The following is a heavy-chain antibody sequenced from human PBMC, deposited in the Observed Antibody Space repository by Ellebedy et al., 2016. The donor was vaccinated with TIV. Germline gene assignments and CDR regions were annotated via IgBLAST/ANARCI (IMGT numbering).Heavy chain of an antibody. CDR1: GFTFSSYA. CDR3: AKSGHYYDSSGYYYFDY. D-gene: IGHD3-22*01. V-gene: IGHV3-23*01. Sequence: GESLKISCAASGFTFSSYAMSWVRQAPGKGLEWVSSITGTTYHANSVKGRFTISRDNSKNTLYLQMNSPRAEDTAVYYCAKSGHYYDSSGYYYFDYWGQGTLVTVSS. CDR2: ITGTT. J-gene: IGHJ4*02.